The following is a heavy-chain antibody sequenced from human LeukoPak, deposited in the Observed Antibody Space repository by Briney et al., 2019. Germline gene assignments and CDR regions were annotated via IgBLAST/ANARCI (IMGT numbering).Heavy chain of an antibody. J-gene: IGHJ4*02. CDR3: ARLIRGVNYFDY. D-gene: IGHD3-10*01. CDR2: IYYSGST. Sequence: PSETLSLTCTVSGGSISSSSYYWSWIRQPPGKGLEWIGYIYYSGSTNYNPSLKSRVTISVDTSKNQFSLKLSSVTAADTAVYYCARLIRGVNYFDYWGQGTLVTVSS. CDR1: GGSISSSSYY. V-gene: IGHV4-61*05.